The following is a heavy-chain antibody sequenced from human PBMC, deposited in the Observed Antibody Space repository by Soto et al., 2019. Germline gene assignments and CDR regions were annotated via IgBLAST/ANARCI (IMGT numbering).Heavy chain of an antibody. D-gene: IGHD1-26*01. J-gene: IGHJ6*02. CDR1: GGSISSYY. Sequence: SETLSLTCAVSGGSISSYYWSWIRQPPGKGLEWIGYLHYSGSTNYNPSLKSRVTISLDRTKNQFSLKLSSVTAADTAVYYCARVSGSYYYGMDVWGQGTTVTVSS. V-gene: IGHV4-59*12. CDR2: LHYSGST. CDR3: ARVSGSYYYGMDV.